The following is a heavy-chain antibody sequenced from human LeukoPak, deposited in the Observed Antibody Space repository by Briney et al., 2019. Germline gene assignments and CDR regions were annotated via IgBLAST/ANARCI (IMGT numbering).Heavy chain of an antibody. V-gene: IGHV4-34*01. Sequence: SETLSLTCAVYGGSFSGYYWSWIRQPPGKGLEWIGEINHSGSTNYNPSLKSRVTISVDTSKNQFSLKLSSVTAADTAVYYCARSPHYYGSGEPWGQGTLVTVSS. D-gene: IGHD3-10*01. CDR3: ARSPHYYGSGEP. CDR1: GGSFSGYY. J-gene: IGHJ5*02. CDR2: INHSGST.